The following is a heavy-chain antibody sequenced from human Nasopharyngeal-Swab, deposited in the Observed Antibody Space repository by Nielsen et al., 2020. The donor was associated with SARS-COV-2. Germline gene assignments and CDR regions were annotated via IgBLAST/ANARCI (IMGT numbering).Heavy chain of an antibody. CDR1: GFSLSTSGMC. CDR2: IDWDDDK. D-gene: IGHD6-19*01. V-gene: IGHV2-70*11. J-gene: IGHJ4*02. CDR3: ARIPSSGWYDYFDY. Sequence: SGPTLVKPTETLRLTCTFSGFSLSTSGMCVSWIRQPPGKALEWLARIDWDDDKYYSTSLKTRLTISKDTSKNQVVLTMTNMDPVDTATYYCARIPSSGWYDYFDYWGQGTLVTVSP.